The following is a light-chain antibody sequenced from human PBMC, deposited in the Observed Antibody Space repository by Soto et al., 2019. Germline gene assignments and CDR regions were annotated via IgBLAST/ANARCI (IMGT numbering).Light chain of an antibody. CDR2: GAT. CDR1: QSVSSSY. Sequence: EIVLTQSPGTLSLSPGERATLSCRASQSVSSSYLAWYQQRRGQAPRLLIYGATSRATGIPDRFSGSGSGTDFTITITRLETEDFAVYYCQQYGSSPRTFGQGTRLEIK. J-gene: IGKJ5*01. CDR3: QQYGSSPRT. V-gene: IGKV3-20*01.